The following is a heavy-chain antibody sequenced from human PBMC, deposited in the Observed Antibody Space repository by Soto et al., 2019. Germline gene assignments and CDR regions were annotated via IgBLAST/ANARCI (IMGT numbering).Heavy chain of an antibody. J-gene: IGHJ4*02. Sequence: EVQLVESGGGLVQPGGSLRLSCAASGFTFSSYWMHWVHQAPGKGLVWVSRINSDGSSTSYADSVKGRFTISRDNAKNTLYLQMNSLRAEDTAVYYCARSGYDYNYFDYWGQGTLVTVSS. V-gene: IGHV3-74*01. D-gene: IGHD5-12*01. CDR3: ARSGYDYNYFDY. CDR2: INSDGSST. CDR1: GFTFSSYW.